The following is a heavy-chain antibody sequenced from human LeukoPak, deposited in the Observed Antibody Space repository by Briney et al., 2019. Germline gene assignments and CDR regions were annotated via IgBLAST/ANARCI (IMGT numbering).Heavy chain of an antibody. Sequence: PAETLSLTCAVSGGSISSSNWWSWLRQPSGKGLEWIGQIYHSGSTNYNPSLKSRVTKSVDKSKNQFSLKLRSVTAADTAVYYCARPLSLGYCSGGSCYGRGDWFDRWVQGTLVTVAS. CDR1: GGSISSSNW. V-gene: IGHV4-4*02. D-gene: IGHD2-15*01. CDR3: ARPLSLGYCSGGSCYGRGDWFDR. CDR2: IYHSGST. J-gene: IGHJ5*02.